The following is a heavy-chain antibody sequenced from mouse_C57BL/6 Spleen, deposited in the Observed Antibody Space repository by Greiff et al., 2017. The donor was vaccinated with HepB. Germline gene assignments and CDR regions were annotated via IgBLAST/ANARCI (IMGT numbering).Heavy chain of an antibody. CDR1: GYSFTGYY. V-gene: IGHV1-42*01. J-gene: IGHJ2*01. CDR2: INPSTGGT. D-gene: IGHD1-1*02. Sequence: VQLQQPGPELVKPGASVKISCKASGYSFTGYYMNWVKQSPEKSLEWIGEINPSTGGTTYNQKFKAKATLTVDKSSSTAYMQLKSLTSEDSAVYYCARGGGSYYFDYWGQGTTLTVSS. CDR3: ARGGGSYYFDY.